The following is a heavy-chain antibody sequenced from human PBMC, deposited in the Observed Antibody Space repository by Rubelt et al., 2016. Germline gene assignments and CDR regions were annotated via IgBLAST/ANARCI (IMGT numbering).Heavy chain of an antibody. CDR3: ARDPTTRFTSTGWFDP. Sequence: QLQLVQSGAEVKKPGASVKVSCKASGYTFTSYGISWVRQAPGQGLEWMGWISAYNGNTNYAQKLQGRGTRTTDTSTSTAYMGLRSLRSDDTAVYYGARDPTTRFTSTGWFDPWGQGTLVTVSS. D-gene: IGHD5-12*01. V-gene: IGHV1-18*01. CDR1: GYTFTSYG. J-gene: IGHJ5*02. CDR2: ISAYNGNT.